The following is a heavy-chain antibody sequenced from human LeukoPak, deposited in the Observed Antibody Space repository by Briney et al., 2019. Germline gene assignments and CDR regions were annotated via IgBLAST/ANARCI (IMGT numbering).Heavy chain of an antibody. D-gene: IGHD6-13*01. CDR3: ARPLDSSNNYFDY. CDR2: VNRDGSET. CDR1: GFALSSHW. Sequence: GGSLRLSCAASGFALSSHWMTWVRQVPGRGPEWVANVNRDGSETYYLDSVKGRFTISKDNAKNSLYLQMNSLRAEDTAVYYCARPLDSSNNYFDYWGQGTLVTVSA. V-gene: IGHV3-7*01. J-gene: IGHJ4*02.